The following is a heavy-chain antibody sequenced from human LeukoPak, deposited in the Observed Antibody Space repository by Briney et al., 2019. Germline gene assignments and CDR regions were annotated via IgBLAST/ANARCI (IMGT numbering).Heavy chain of an antibody. Sequence: SETLSLTCAVYGESFSGYYWSWVRQPSGKGLEWIGEINHSGSTNYNPSLKSRVTISADTSKNQFSLSLSSVTAADTAVYYCARIGYSYGFMADDWGQGTLVTVSS. CDR3: ARIGYSYGFMADD. V-gene: IGHV4-34*01. CDR2: INHSGST. J-gene: IGHJ4*02. CDR1: GESFSGYY. D-gene: IGHD5-18*01.